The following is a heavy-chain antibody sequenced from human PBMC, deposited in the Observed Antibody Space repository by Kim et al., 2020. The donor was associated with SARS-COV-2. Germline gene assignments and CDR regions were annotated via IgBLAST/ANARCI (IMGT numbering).Heavy chain of an antibody. V-gene: IGHV1-2*06. CDR1: GYTFTAYH. CDR3: ARSQLPDFDY. Sequence: ASVKVSCKASGYTFTAYHMHWVRQAPGQGLEWMGRISLNSGDTNYAQDFQGRVTLTRDTSISTAYLELRSLRSDDTAVYYCARSQLPDFDYWGQGTLVTV. CDR2: ISLNSGDT. D-gene: IGHD3-10*01. J-gene: IGHJ4*02.